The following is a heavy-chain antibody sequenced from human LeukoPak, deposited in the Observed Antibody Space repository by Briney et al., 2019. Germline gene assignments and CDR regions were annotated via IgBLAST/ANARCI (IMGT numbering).Heavy chain of an antibody. D-gene: IGHD2-15*01. Sequence: ASVKVSCKASGYTFTNYGISWVRQAPGQGLEWMGWISPYNGNTNYAQKFRGRVTMTTDTSTTTAYMELRSLRSDDTAVYYCARDLDIVVVAAAVRHYGLDVWGQGTTVTVSS. J-gene: IGHJ6*02. V-gene: IGHV1-18*01. CDR2: ISPYNGNT. CDR1: GYTFTNYG. CDR3: ARDLDIVVVAAAVRHYGLDV.